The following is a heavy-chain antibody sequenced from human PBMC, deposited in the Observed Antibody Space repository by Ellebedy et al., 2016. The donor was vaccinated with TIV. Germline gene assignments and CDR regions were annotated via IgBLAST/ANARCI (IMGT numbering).Heavy chain of an antibody. CDR2: INPNSGGT. J-gene: IGHJ4*02. V-gene: IGHV1-2*02. CDR3: ARDGRDYYDRSGHDY. Sequence: AASVKVSCKTSGYTFTDYYIHWVRQAPGQGLEWMAWINPNSGGTNYAQKFQGRVTVTRDTSTSTAFLELSRLRSDDTAVYFCARDGRDYYDRSGHDYWGQGTLVTVSS. D-gene: IGHD3-22*01. CDR1: GYTFTDYY.